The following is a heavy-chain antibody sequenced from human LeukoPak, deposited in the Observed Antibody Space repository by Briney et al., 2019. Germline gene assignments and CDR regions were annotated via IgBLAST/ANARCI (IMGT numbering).Heavy chain of an antibody. J-gene: IGHJ4*02. Sequence: GGSLRLSCAASGFTFSDHYINWIRQAPGKGLEWVSYMSSSGSSILYADSVKGRFTISRNNAKNSLHLQMNSLRAEDTAVYYCTSSRVAAPGTLDYWGQGTLVTVSS. CDR1: GFTFSDHY. CDR2: MSSSGSSI. D-gene: IGHD6-13*01. CDR3: TSSRVAAPGTLDY. V-gene: IGHV3-11*01.